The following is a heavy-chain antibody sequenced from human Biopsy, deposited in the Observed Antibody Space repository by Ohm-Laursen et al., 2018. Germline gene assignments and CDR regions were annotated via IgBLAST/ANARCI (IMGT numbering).Heavy chain of an antibody. V-gene: IGHV1-2*02. D-gene: IGHD3-3*01. CDR3: ARELGDFWGGRQFDF. CDR2: INAKTGDT. J-gene: IGHJ5*01. CDR1: GYTFTGYH. Sequence: ASVKVSCKASGYTFTGYHVHRVRQAPGQGLEWMGWINAKTGDTNYAQKFQGRVTMTRDTSISTTYMELRRLTSDDTAVFYCARELGDFWGGRQFDFWGQGTLVTVSS.